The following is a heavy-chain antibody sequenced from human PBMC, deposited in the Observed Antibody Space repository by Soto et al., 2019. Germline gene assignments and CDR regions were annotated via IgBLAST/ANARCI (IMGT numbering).Heavy chain of an antibody. D-gene: IGHD2-2*01. CDR3: ARWRNDCSTTSCYHFDY. V-gene: IGHV4-38-2*01. CDR1: DFSISSGHY. Sequence: SETLSLTCAVSDFSISSGHYWGWIRQPPGKGLEWIGSIYHSGTTYNNPSLESRVTMSVDKSKNQFSLKLSSVTAADTAVYYCARWRNDCSTTSCYHFDYWGQGTLVTVSS. CDR2: IYHSGTT. J-gene: IGHJ4*02.